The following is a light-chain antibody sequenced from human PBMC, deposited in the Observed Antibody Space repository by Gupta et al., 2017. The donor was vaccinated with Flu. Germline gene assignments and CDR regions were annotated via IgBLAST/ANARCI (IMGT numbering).Light chain of an antibody. V-gene: IGLV2-18*02. CDR1: SSDIGNYNR. J-gene: IGLJ1*01. CDR3: SSYTSSYTYV. Sequence: QSALTQPPSASGSPGQSVTISCTGTSSDIGNYNRVSWYQQPPGTAPKLMIYEVSNRPSGVPDRFSGSKSGNTASLTISGLQAEDEADYYCSSYTSSYTYVFGTGTKLTVL. CDR2: EVS.